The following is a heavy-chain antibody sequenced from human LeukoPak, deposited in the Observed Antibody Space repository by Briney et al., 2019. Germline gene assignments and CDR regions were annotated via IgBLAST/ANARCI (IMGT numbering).Heavy chain of an antibody. Sequence: SVKVSCKASGGTFSSYAISWVRQAPGQGLEWMGGIIPIFGTANYAQKFQGRVTITADESTSTAYMELSSLRSEDTAVYYCARVNLLAHSGSYHYFDYWGQGTLVTVSS. V-gene: IGHV1-69*13. CDR2: IIPIFGTA. D-gene: IGHD1-26*01. CDR3: ARVNLLAHSGSYHYFDY. CDR1: GGTFSSYA. J-gene: IGHJ4*02.